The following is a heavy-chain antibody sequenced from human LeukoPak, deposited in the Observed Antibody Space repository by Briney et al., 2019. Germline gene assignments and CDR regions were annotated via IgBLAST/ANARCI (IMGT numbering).Heavy chain of an antibody. V-gene: IGHV3-30*12. CDR2: LSYDGIDE. CDR3: ARVPHSSGWLHAEYFQH. J-gene: IGHJ1*01. CDR1: GFTFSSYG. Sequence: GGSLRLSCAASGFTFSSYGMHWVRQAPGRGLEWVAVLSYDGIDEFFADSVKGRFTISRDNAKNSLYLQMNSLRAEDTAVYYCARVPHSSGWLHAEYFQHWGQGTLVTVSS. D-gene: IGHD6-19*01.